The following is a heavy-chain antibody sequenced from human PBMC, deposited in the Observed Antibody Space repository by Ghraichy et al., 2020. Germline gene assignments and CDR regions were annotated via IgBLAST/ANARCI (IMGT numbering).Heavy chain of an antibody. CDR3: AREVVAIVLLPATSWFDP. D-gene: IGHD2-2*01. CDR2: IYYSGST. V-gene: IGHV4-31*03. CDR1: GGSISSGDYY. J-gene: IGHJ5*02. Sequence: TLSLTCTVSGGSISSGDYYWSWIRPHPGKGLEWIGYIYYSGSTYYNPSLKSRVSISVDTSKNQFSLKLSSVTAADTAVFYCAREVVAIVLLPATSWFDPWGQGTLVTVSS.